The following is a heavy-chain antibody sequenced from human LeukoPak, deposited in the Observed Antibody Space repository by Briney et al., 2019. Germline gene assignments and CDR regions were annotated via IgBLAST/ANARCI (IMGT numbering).Heavy chain of an antibody. D-gene: IGHD3-22*01. CDR1: GFTFDDYA. CDR3: AKDYYDSSRYYYVGAFDI. V-gene: IGHV3-9*03. J-gene: IGHJ3*02. Sequence: GRSLRLSCAASGFTFDDYAMHWVRQAPGKGLEWVSGISWNSGSIGYADSVKGRFIITRDNDKNSLYLQLNSLRAEDMALYYCAKDYYDSSRYYYVGAFDIWGQGTMVTVSS. CDR2: ISWNSGSI.